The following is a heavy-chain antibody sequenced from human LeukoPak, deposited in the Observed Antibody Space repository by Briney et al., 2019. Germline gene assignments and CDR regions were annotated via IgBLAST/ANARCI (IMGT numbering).Heavy chain of an antibody. D-gene: IGHD7-27*01. J-gene: IGHJ3*02. CDR2: INQDGSEK. CDR3: ARVNWARAFDI. Sequence: GGSLRLSCAASGFTFSAYWMSWVRQAPGKGLEWMANINQDGSEKYYMDSAKDRFTISRDNAKNSLFLQMNSLRAEDTAVYYCARVNWARAFDIWGQGTMVTVSS. V-gene: IGHV3-7*01. CDR1: GFTFSAYW.